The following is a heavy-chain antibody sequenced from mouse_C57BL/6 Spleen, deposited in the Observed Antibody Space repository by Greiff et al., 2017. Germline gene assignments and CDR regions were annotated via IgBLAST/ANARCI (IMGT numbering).Heavy chain of an antibody. CDR2: IYPGDGDT. J-gene: IGHJ2*01. CDR3: ARGGYYDGYYDFDY. CDR1: GYAFSSYW. V-gene: IGHV1-80*01. D-gene: IGHD2-3*01. Sequence: QVQLKQSGAELVKPGASVKISCKASGYAFSSYWMNWVKQRPGKGLEWIGQIYPGDGDTNYNGKFKGKATLTADKSSSTAYMQLSSLTSEDSAVYFCARGGYYDGYYDFDYWGQGTTLTVSS.